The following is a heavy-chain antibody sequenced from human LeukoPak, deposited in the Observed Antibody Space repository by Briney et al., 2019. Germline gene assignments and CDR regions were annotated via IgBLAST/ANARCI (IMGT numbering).Heavy chain of an antibody. J-gene: IGHJ3*02. CDR3: AIVVPRDSSGYWFRVERFDI. CDR2: IYYSGST. D-gene: IGHD3-22*01. Sequence: PSQTLSLTCTVSGGSISSGDYYWSWIRQPPGKRLEWIGYIYYSGSTYYNPSLKSRVTISVDTSKNQFSLKLSSVTAADTAVYYCAIVVPRDSSGYWFRVERFDIWGQGTMVTVSS. V-gene: IGHV4-30-4*08. CDR1: GGSISSGDYY.